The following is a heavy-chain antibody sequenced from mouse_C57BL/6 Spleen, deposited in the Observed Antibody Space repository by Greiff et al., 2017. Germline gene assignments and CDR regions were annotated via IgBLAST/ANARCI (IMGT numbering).Heavy chain of an antibody. CDR2: IHPNSGST. CDR1: GYTFTSYW. CDR3: ARTGTDYYWYLDV. J-gene: IGHJ1*03. V-gene: IGHV1-64*01. D-gene: IGHD4-1*01. Sequence: QVQLQQSGAELVKPGASVKLSCKASGYTFTSYWMHWVKQRPGQGLEWIGMIHPNSGSTNYNEKFKSKATLTVDKSSSTAYMQLSRLTSADSAVYYGARTGTDYYWYLDVGGTGTRVTGAS.